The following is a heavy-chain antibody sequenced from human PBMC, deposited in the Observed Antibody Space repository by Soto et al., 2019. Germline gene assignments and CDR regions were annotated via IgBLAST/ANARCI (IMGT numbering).Heavy chain of an antibody. D-gene: IGHD6-25*01. CDR2: IIPIFGTA. CDR3: AKPNRPIAAANLDY. J-gene: IGHJ4*02. CDR1: GGTFSSYA. V-gene: IGHV1-69*13. Sequence: SVKVSCKASGGTFSSYAISWVRQAPGQGLEWMGGIIPIFGTANYAQKFQGRVTITADESTSTAYMELSSLRSEDTAVYYCAKPNRPIAAANLDYWGKGTLVTVP.